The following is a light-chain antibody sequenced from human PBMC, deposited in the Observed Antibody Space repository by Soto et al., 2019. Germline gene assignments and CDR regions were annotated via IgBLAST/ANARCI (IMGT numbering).Light chain of an antibody. J-gene: IGLJ2*01. CDR2: EIS. Sequence: QSPLTQPPSASGSPGQSVTISCSGTSSDVGGYNYVSWYQQHPGKAPKLMIYEISKRPSGVPDRFSGSKSGNTASLTVSGLQAEDEADYYCYSYAGRTVVFGGGTKVTVL. CDR3: YSYAGRTVV. CDR1: SSDVGGYNY. V-gene: IGLV2-8*01.